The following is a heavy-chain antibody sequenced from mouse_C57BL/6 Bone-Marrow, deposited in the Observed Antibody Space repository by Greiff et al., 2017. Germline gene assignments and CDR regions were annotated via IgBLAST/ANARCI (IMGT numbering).Heavy chain of an antibody. D-gene: IGHD1-1*01. J-gene: IGHJ4*01. CDR1: GYTFTSYW. CDR3: AMGATVVAHYYAMDY. Sequence: QVQLQQPGAELVKPGASVKLSCKASGYTFTSYWMHWVKQRPGQGLEWIGMIHPNSGSTNYNEKFKSKATLTVDKSSSTAYMQLSSLTSEDSAVYYCAMGATVVAHYYAMDYWGQGTSVTVSS. V-gene: IGHV1-64*01. CDR2: IHPNSGST.